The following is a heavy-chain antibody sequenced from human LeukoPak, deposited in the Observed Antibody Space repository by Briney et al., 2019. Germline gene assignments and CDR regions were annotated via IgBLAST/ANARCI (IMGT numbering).Heavy chain of an antibody. Sequence: RASVKVSCKASGYTFTGYDMRWVRQAPGQGLEWMGWINPNSGDTNYAQKFQGRVTMTTDTSTSTAYMELSRLRSDDTAVYYCARAVAARPKIDYWGQGTLVTVSS. CDR1: GYTFTGYD. CDR3: ARAVAARPKIDY. D-gene: IGHD6-6*01. CDR2: INPNSGDT. J-gene: IGHJ4*02. V-gene: IGHV1-2*02.